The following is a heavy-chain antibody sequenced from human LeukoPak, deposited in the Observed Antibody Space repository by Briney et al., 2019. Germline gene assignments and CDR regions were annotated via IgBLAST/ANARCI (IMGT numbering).Heavy chain of an antibody. D-gene: IGHD3-22*01. V-gene: IGHV4-59*08. Sequence: SETLSLTCIVSGGSISSYYWSWIRQPPGKGLEWIGYIYYSGSTNYNPSLKSRVTISVDTSKNQFSLKLSSVTAADTAVYYCARRVPYDSSGFDYWGQGTLVTVSS. CDR1: GGSISSYY. J-gene: IGHJ4*02. CDR3: ARRVPYDSSGFDY. CDR2: IYYSGST.